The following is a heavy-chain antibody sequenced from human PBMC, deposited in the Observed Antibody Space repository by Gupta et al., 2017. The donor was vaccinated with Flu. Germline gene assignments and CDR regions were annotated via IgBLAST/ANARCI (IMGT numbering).Heavy chain of an antibody. CDR1: GFTFSIYG. D-gene: IGHD6-19*01. V-gene: IGHV3-30*18. J-gene: IGHJ4*02. CDR3: AKDAVAVAGYFDY. CDR2: ISYDGSNK. Sequence: QVQLVESGGGVVQPGRSLRLSCAASGFTFSIYGMHWVRQAPGKGLEWVAVISYDGSNKYYADSVKGRFTISRDNSKNTLYLQMNSLRAEDTAVYYCAKDAVAVAGYFDYWGQGTLVTVSS.